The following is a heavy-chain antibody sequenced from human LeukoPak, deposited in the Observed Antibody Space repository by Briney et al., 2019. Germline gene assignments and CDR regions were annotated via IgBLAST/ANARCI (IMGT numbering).Heavy chain of an antibody. Sequence: PGGSLRLSCAASGFTFSNYHMTWVRQAPGKGLEWVSYISSSGATIYYADSVKGRFTISRDNAQNSLYLQMNSLRDEDTAVYYCARCRHDDITYFDYWGQGTLVTVSS. CDR3: ARCRHDDITYFDY. CDR2: ISSSGATI. V-gene: IGHV3-48*02. J-gene: IGHJ4*02. CDR1: GFTFSNYH. D-gene: IGHD3-9*01.